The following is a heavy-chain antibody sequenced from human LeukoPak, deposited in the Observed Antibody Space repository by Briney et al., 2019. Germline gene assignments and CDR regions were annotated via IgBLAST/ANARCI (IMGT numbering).Heavy chain of an antibody. CDR1: GFTFSSYW. J-gene: IGHJ4*02. CDR2: IKQDGSEK. V-gene: IGHV3-7*03. CDR3: TTGYGDYPFDY. D-gene: IGHD4-17*01. Sequence: GGSLRLSCAASGFTFSSYWMSWVRQAPGKGLEWVANIKQDGSEKYYVDSVKGRFTISRDNAKNSLYLQMNSLKTEDTAVYYCTTGYGDYPFDYWGQGTLVTVSS.